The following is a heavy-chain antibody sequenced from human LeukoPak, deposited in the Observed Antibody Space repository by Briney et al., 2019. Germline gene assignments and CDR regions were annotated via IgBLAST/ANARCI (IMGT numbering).Heavy chain of an antibody. CDR2: IYYSGST. CDR1: GGSISSYY. V-gene: IGHV4-59*01. J-gene: IGHJ4*02. CDR3: ARGLQYLHVLRFLEWLSYPGYYFDY. Sequence: SETLSLTCAVSGGSISSYYWTWIRQPPGKGLEWIGYIYYSGSTNYNPSLKSRVTISVDTSKNQFSLKLSSVTAADTAVYYCARGLQYLHVLRFLEWLSYPGYYFDYWGQGTLVTVSS. D-gene: IGHD3-3*01.